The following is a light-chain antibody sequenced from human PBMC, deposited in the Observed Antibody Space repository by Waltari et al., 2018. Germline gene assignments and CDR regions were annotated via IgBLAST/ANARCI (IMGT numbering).Light chain of an antibody. J-gene: IGLJ2*01. Sequence: QSALTQPASVSGSPGQSITISCTGTTRDVGRYNYVSWYQCHPGKAPELIIYEVTNRPSGVSDRSSGSKPGNTASLSISGLQPEDEADYYCSSYTSIKTPYVVFGGGTKVTVL. CDR1: TRDVGRYNY. V-gene: IGLV2-14*01. CDR3: SSYTSIKTPYVV. CDR2: EVT.